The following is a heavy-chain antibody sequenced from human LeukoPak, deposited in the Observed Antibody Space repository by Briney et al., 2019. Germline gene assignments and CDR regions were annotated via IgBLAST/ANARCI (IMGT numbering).Heavy chain of an antibody. V-gene: IGHV3-53*01. Sequence: GESLRLSCAASGFTVSSNYMSWVRQAPGKGLEWVSVIYSGGSTYYADSVKGRFTISRDNSKNTLYLQMNSLRAEDTAVYYCARGQYGDLLDYWGQGTLVTVSS. CDR3: ARGQYGDLLDY. D-gene: IGHD4-17*01. CDR2: IYSGGST. J-gene: IGHJ4*02. CDR1: GFTVSSNY.